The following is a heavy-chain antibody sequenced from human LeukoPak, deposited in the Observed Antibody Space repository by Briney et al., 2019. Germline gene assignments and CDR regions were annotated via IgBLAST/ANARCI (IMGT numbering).Heavy chain of an antibody. CDR3: ARDPRATTGWYNWFDP. J-gene: IGHJ5*02. V-gene: IGHV4-34*01. CDR2: INHSGST. Sequence: SETLSLTCAVYGGSFSGYYWSWIRQPPGKGLEWIGEINHSGSTNYNPSLKSRVTMSVDTSKNQFSLKLSSVTAADTAVYYCARDPRATTGWYNWFDPWGQGTLVTVSS. CDR1: GGSFSGYY. D-gene: IGHD6-19*01.